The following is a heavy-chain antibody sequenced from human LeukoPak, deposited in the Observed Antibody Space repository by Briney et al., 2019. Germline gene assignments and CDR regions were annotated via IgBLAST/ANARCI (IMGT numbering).Heavy chain of an antibody. CDR2: IIPIFGTA. CDR3: ARDIHDWAFDI. Sequence: SVKVSCKASGGTFSSYAISWVRQAPGQGLEWMGRIIPIFGTANYAQKFQGRVTITTDEPTSTAYMELSSLRSEDTAVYYCARDIHDWAFDIWGQGTMVTVSS. J-gene: IGHJ3*02. V-gene: IGHV1-69*05. CDR1: GGTFSSYA. D-gene: IGHD3-9*01.